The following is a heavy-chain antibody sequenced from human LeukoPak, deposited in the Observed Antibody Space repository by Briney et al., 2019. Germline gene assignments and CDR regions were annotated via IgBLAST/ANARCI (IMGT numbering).Heavy chain of an antibody. J-gene: IGHJ1*01. CDR3: ARNAEYFQH. Sequence: SETLSLTCTVSGGSISGDYWSWIRQSPGKGLEWIGYIFYSGSTNYNPSLKSRVTISVDTSKNQFSLKLSSVTAADTAVYYCARNAEYFQHWGQGTLVTVSS. V-gene: IGHV4-59*01. CDR2: IFYSGST. CDR1: GGSISGDY.